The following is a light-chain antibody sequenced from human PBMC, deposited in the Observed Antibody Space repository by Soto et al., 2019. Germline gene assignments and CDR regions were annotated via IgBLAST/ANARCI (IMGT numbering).Light chain of an antibody. CDR3: SSYTTSNTRQIV. V-gene: IGLV2-14*03. J-gene: IGLJ1*01. Sequence: QSALTQPASVSGSPGQSITIFCTGTSSDVGGYNYVSWYQHHPGKAPKLIIYDVSNRPSGVSNRFSGSKSGNTASLTISGLQPEDEADYYCSSYTTSNTRQIVFGTGTKVTVL. CDR1: SSDVGGYNY. CDR2: DVS.